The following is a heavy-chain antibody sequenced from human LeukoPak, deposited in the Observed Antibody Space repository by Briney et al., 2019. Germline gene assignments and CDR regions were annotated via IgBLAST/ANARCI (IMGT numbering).Heavy chain of an antibody. V-gene: IGHV4-34*01. CDR3: ARAYYDFWSGRYFDY. D-gene: IGHD3-3*01. CDR1: GGSFSGYY. J-gene: IGHJ4*02. CDR2: INHSGST. Sequence: SGTLSLTCAVYGGSFSGYYWSWIRQPPGKGLEWIGEINHSGSTNYNPSLKSRVTTSVDTSKNQFSLKLSSVTAADTAVYYCARAYYDFWSGRYFDYWGQGTLVTVSS.